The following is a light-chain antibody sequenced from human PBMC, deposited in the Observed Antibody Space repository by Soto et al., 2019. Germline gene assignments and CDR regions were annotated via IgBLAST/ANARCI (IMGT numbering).Light chain of an antibody. CDR3: SSSTGSNTHVL. J-gene: IGLJ2*01. CDR1: SSDVGGYNY. CDR2: DVN. Sequence: QSALTQPASVSGSPGPSITISCAGTSSDVGGYNYVSWYQQYPGKAPKLMIYDVNSRPSGVSNRFSGSKSGNTASLTISGLQAEDEAEYYCSSSTGSNTHVLFGGGTKLTVL. V-gene: IGLV2-14*01.